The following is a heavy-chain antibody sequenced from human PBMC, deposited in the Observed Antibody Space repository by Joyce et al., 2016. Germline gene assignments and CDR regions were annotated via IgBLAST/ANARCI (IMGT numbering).Heavy chain of an antibody. V-gene: IGHV1-18*01. J-gene: IGHJ4*02. CDR1: GYTFSIFG. D-gene: IGHD2-15*01. Sequence: QVQLVQSGAEVKNPGSSMKVSCRASGYTFSIFGMTWVRQAPGQGLEWMGWIGSKTDYAQKFQDRVTMTTDTSTSTAYMELRSLRSDDTAVYYCARAGRDITSHFDFWGQGTLLTVSS. CDR3: ARAGRDITSHFDF. CDR2: IGSKT.